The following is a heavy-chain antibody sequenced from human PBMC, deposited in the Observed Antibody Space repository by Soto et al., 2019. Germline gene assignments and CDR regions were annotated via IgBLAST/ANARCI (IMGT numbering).Heavy chain of an antibody. D-gene: IGHD3-10*01. CDR2: ISYDGSNK. Sequence: GGSLRLSCAASGFTFSSYAMHWVRQAPGKGLEWVAVISYDGSNKYYADSVKGRFTISRDNSKNTLYLQMNSLRAEDTAVYYCARDSPPADEQQFGELFWFDPWGQGTLVTVSS. CDR3: ARDSPPADEQQFGELFWFDP. CDR1: GFTFSSYA. V-gene: IGHV3-30-3*01. J-gene: IGHJ5*02.